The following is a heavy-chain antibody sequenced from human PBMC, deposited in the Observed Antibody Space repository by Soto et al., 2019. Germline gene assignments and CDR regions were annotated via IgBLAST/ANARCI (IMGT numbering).Heavy chain of an antibody. CDR1: GFTFSSYG. V-gene: IGHV3-33*01. CDR3: ARARRYFDEYYYGMDV. Sequence: GGSLRLSCAASGFTFSSYGMHWVRQAPGKGLEWVAVIWYDGSNKYYADSVKGRFTISRDNSKNTLYLQMNSLRAEDTAVYYCARARRYFDEYYYGMDVWGQGTTVTVSS. CDR2: IWYDGSNK. J-gene: IGHJ6*02. D-gene: IGHD3-9*01.